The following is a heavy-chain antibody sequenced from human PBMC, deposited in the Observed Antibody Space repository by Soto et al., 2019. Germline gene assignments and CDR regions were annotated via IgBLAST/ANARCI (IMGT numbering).Heavy chain of an antibody. CDR1: GFSFSTYA. V-gene: IGHV3-23*01. Sequence: PGGSLRLSCGASGFSFSTYAMSWVRQAPGKGLEWVSAISASGSNTYYADSVKGRFTISRDNSKNTLYLQMNSLRAEDTAVYYCAKVVGDTSSGDFWGQGMLVTVSS. CDR2: ISASGSNT. D-gene: IGHD2-21*02. J-gene: IGHJ4*02. CDR3: AKVVGDTSSGDF.